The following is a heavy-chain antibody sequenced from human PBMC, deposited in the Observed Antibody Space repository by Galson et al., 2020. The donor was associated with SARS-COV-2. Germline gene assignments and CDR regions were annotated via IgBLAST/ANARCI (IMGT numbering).Heavy chain of an antibody. CDR2: ISYDGSNK. CDR1: GFTFSSYA. V-gene: IGHV3-30*04. Sequence: GGSLRLSCAASGFTFSSYAMHWVRQAPGKGLEWVAVISYDGSNKYYADSVKGRFTISRDNSKNTLYLQMNSLRAEDTAVYYCARVGQPPYLDWYFDLWGRGTLVTVSS. D-gene: IGHD3-16*01. J-gene: IGHJ2*01. CDR3: ARVGQPPYLDWYFDL.